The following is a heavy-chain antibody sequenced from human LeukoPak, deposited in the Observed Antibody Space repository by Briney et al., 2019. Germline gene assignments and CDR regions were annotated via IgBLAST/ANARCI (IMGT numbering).Heavy chain of an antibody. CDR1: GFTFSSYA. CDR3: ARGPWASGGTGYNYYGMDV. D-gene: IGHD6-19*01. J-gene: IGHJ6*02. CDR2: ISGSGGRT. V-gene: IGHV3-23*01. Sequence: PGGSLRLACAASGFTFSSYAVSWVRQAPGKGLEWVSGISGSGGRTFYADSAKGRFTISRDNSKNILYLQMNSLRAEDTALYYCARGPWASGGTGYNYYGMDVWGQGTTVTVSS.